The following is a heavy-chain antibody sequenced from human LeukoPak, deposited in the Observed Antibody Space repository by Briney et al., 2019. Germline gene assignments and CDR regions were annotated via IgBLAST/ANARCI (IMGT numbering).Heavy chain of an antibody. CDR3: AKSQSPHWRRRDTHNDAFDF. D-gene: IGHD1-1*01. CDR1: AFTFNNFA. J-gene: IGHJ3*01. V-gene: IGHV3-23*01. Sequence: GGSLRLSCAVSAFTFNNFAMSWVRQPPGKGLEWVSAVSGNGQAAYYADSVRGRFTISRDISKNTLYLQMDSLTVDDTAIYYCAKSQSPHWRRRDTHNDAFDFWGQGKRVTVSS. CDR2: VSGNGQAA.